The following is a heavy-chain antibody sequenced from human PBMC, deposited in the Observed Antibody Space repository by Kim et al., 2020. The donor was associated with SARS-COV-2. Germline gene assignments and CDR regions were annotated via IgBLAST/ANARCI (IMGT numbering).Heavy chain of an antibody. V-gene: IGHV4-34*01. CDR3: ARFRVVSGTRGFDY. J-gene: IGHJ4*02. CDR2: INHSGST. Sequence: SETLSLTCAVYGGSFSGYYWSWIRQPPGKGLEWIGEINHSGSTNYNPSLKSRVTISVDTSKNQFSLKLSSVTAADTAVYYCARFRVVSGTRGFDYWGQGTLVTVSS. CDR1: GGSFSGYY. D-gene: IGHD3-3*01.